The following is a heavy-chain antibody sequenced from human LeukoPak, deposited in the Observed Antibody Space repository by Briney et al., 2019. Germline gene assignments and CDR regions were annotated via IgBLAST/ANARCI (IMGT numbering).Heavy chain of an antibody. J-gene: IGHJ6*03. D-gene: IGHD3-10*01. CDR3: ARDKKELLLWFGELLSNYYYYYMDV. CDR2: IYHSGST. Sequence: SETLSLTCTVSGYSISSGYYWGWIRQPPGKGLEWIGSIYHSGSTYYNPSLKSRVTISVDTSKNQFSLKLSSVTAADTAVYYCARDKKELLLWFGELLSNYYYYYMDVWGKGTTVTVSS. CDR1: GYSISSGYY. V-gene: IGHV4-38-2*02.